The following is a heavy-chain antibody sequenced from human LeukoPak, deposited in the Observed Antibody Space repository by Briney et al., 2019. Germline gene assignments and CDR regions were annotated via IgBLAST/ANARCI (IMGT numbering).Heavy chain of an antibody. CDR1: GFTLSDYY. CDR2: ISSSGSTI. CDR3: AGKGSSGWYSPLYYMDV. Sequence: PGGSLRLSCAASGFTLSDYYMSWIRQAPGKGLEWVSYISSSGSTIYNADSVKGRFTISRDNAKNSLYLQMNSLRAEDTAVYYCAGKGSSGWYSPLYYMDVWGKGTTVTVSS. D-gene: IGHD6-19*01. J-gene: IGHJ6*03. V-gene: IGHV3-11*04.